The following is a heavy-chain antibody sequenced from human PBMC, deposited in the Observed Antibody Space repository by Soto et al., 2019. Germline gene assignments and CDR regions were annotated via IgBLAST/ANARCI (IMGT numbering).Heavy chain of an antibody. Sequence: SETLSLTCTVSGGSISSYYWSWIRQPAGKGLEWIGRIYTSGSTNYNPSLKSRVTMSVDTSKNQFSLKLSSVTAADTAVYYCARDNEYCSGGSCPYYYYYGMDVWGQGTTVTVSS. CDR3: ARDNEYCSGGSCPYYYYYGMDV. CDR1: GGSISSYY. CDR2: IYTSGST. V-gene: IGHV4-4*07. J-gene: IGHJ6*02. D-gene: IGHD2-15*01.